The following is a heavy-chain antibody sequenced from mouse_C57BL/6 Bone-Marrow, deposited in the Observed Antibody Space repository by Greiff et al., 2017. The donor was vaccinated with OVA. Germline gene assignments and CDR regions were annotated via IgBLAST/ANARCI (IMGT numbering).Heavy chain of an antibody. V-gene: IGHV2-6-1*01. CDR3: ARHDPYGSYYAMDY. Sequence: VQGVESGPGLVAPSQSLSITCTVSGFSLTSYGVHWVRQPPGKGLEWLVVIWSDGSTTYNSALKSRLSISKDNSKSQVFLKMNSLQTDDTAMYYCARHDPYGSYYAMDYWGQGTSVTVSS. D-gene: IGHD2-2*01. J-gene: IGHJ4*01. CDR1: GFSLTSYG. CDR2: IWSDGST.